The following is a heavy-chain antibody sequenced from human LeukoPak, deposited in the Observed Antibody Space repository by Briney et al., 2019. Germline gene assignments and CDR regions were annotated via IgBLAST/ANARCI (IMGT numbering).Heavy chain of an antibody. V-gene: IGHV4-59*01. Sequence: GTLRLSCAASGFTFSDYGMSWVRQAPGKGLEWIGNIYYSGSTNYNPSLKSRVTISVDTSKNQFSLKLSSVTAADTAVYYCTRGSIAYYYMDVWGKGTTVTISS. D-gene: IGHD3-22*01. CDR3: TRGSIAYYYMDV. J-gene: IGHJ6*03. CDR1: GFTFSDYG. CDR2: IYYSGST.